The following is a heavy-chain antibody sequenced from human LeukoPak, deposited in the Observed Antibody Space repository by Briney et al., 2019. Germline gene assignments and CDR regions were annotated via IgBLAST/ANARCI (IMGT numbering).Heavy chain of an antibody. Sequence: GGSLRLSCAASGFNFGEFWMAWVRQTPGKGLEWVADIKEDGSEEFYVDSVKGRFTISRDNAKNSLYLQMNSLRAEDTAVYYCATYSIAAAGTDYCGQGTLVTVSS. CDR2: IKEDGSEE. CDR1: GFNFGEFW. CDR3: ATYSIAAAGTDY. D-gene: IGHD6-13*01. V-gene: IGHV3-7*01. J-gene: IGHJ4*02.